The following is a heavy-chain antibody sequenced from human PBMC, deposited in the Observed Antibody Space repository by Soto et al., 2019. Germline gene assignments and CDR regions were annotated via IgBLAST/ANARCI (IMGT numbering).Heavy chain of an antibody. V-gene: IGHV3-33*01. CDR2: IWYDGSNK. CDR1: GFTFSSYG. D-gene: IGHD6-6*01. J-gene: IGHJ6*02. CDR3: ARPMVNAARLIYYYYGMDV. Sequence: QVQLVESGGGVVQPGRSLRLSCAASGFTFSSYGMHWVRQAPGKGLEWVAVIWYDGSNKYYADSVKGRFTISRDNSKNTLYLQMNSLRAEDTAVYYCARPMVNAARLIYYYYGMDVWGQGTTVTVSS.